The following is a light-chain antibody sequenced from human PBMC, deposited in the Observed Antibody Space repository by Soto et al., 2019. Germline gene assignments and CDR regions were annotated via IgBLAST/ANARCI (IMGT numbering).Light chain of an antibody. CDR2: DAS. J-gene: IGKJ2*01. Sequence: EIVMTQSPATLSVSPGERVTLSCRASRTVGSKLAWYQQKPGQAPRLLISDASTRATGIPARFSGSGSGTEFTLTISSLQSEDFTVYYCQQYSNSKTFGQGTKLEIK. V-gene: IGKV3-15*01. CDR1: RTVGSK. CDR3: QQYSNSKT.